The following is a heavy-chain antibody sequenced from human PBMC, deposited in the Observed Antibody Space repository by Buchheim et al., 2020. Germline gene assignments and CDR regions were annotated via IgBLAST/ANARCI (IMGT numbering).Heavy chain of an antibody. Sequence: QVQLQESGPGLVKPSETLSLTCTVSGGSISSYYWSWIRQPPGKGLEWIGYIYYSGSTNYNPSLKSRVTISVDTSKNQFSLKLSSVTAADTAVYYCARVRDIVVDVWFDPWGQGTL. CDR3: ARVRDIVVDVWFDP. D-gene: IGHD2-2*01. CDR2: IYYSGST. J-gene: IGHJ5*02. V-gene: IGHV4-59*01. CDR1: GGSISSYY.